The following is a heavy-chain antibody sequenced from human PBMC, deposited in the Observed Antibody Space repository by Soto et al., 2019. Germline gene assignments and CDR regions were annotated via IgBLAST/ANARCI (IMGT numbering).Heavy chain of an antibody. D-gene: IGHD2-2*01. CDR1: GFTFSSYA. V-gene: IGHV3-23*01. Sequence: GGSLRLSCAASGFTFSSYAMSWVRQAPGKGLEWVSAISGSGGSTYYADSVKGRFTISRDNSKNTLYLQMNSLRAEDTAVYYCAKDFEIVVVRNYYYGMDVWGQGTTVTVS. CDR3: AKDFEIVVVRNYYYGMDV. CDR2: ISGSGGST. J-gene: IGHJ6*02.